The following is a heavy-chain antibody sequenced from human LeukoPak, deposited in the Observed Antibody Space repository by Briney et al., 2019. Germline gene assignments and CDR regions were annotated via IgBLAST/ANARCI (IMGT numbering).Heavy chain of an antibody. CDR3: ARVYDFWSGYYLDY. J-gene: IGHJ4*02. CDR2: IYSGGST. CDR1: GFTVSSNY. V-gene: IGHV3-66*02. D-gene: IGHD3-3*01. Sequence: GGSLRLSCAASGFTVSSNYMCWVRQAPGKGLEWVSVIYSGGSTYYADSVKGRFTISRDNSKNTLYLQMNSLRAEDTAVYYCARVYDFWSGYYLDYWGQGTLVTVSS.